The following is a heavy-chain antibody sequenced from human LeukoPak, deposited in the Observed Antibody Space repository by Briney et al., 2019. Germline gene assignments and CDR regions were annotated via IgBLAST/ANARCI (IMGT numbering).Heavy chain of an antibody. CDR1: GFIFNRYA. D-gene: IGHD1-26*01. V-gene: IGHV3-23*01. CDR2: ISGSGGST. Sequence: PGGSLRLSCAASGFIFNRYATSWVREAPGKGLEWVSAISGSGGSTYYADSVKGRFTISRDNSKNTLYLQMSSLRGEDTALYYCAKLTGRGERLRFDAFDIWGQGTMVTVSS. CDR3: AKLTGRGERLRFDAFDI. J-gene: IGHJ3*02.